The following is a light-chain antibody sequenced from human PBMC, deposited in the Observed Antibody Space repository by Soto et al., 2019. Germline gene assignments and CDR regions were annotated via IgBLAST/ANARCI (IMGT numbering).Light chain of an antibody. CDR1: SSNVGRKY. Sequence: QSLLSQPPSASGTRGQRVTISFSGSSSNVGRKYIYWYQQRPGTAPKLLSYGNTQPPSGVPDRFSGSKSGTSVSLAISGLRSEDEADYYCAAWDDSLRGYVFGTGTKVTVL. CDR2: GNT. V-gene: IGLV1-47*02. J-gene: IGLJ1*01. CDR3: AAWDDSLRGYV.